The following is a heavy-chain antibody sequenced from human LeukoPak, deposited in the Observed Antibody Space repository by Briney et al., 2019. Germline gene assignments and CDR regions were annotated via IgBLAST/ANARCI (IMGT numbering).Heavy chain of an antibody. CDR2: IYYSGNT. CDR3: ARDLGYSGFDWAP. D-gene: IGHD5-12*01. J-gene: IGHJ5*02. Sequence: SETPSLTCTVSGYSINSGHYWGWIRQPPGKRLEWIGSIYYSGNTYYNPTLKSRITISVDTSKNQFSLNLTSVTAADAAVYYRARDLGYSGFDWAPWGQGTLVTVSS. V-gene: IGHV4-38-2*02. CDR1: GYSINSGHY.